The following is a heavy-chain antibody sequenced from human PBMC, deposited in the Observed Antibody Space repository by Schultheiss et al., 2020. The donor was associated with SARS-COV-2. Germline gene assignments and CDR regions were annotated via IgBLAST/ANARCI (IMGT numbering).Heavy chain of an antibody. CDR2: IKQDGSEI. Sequence: GGSLRLSCAASGFTFSSYSMNWVRQAPGKGLEWVANIKQDGSEIFYVDSVKGRFTISRDNAKNSLYLQMNSLRAEDTALYYCARDGRAGAADEYFPLWGQGTMVTVSS. D-gene: IGHD6-13*01. CDR3: ARDGRAGAADEYFPL. V-gene: IGHV3-7*05. J-gene: IGHJ1*01. CDR1: GFTFSSYS.